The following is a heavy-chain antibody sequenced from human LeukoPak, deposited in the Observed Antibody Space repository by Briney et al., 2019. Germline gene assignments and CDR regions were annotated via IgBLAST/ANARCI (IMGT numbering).Heavy chain of an antibody. CDR3: AKNYYGSGTMGGY. J-gene: IGHJ4*02. CDR2: IGGSGAST. Sequence: GGSLRLSCAASGFTFSSFTMTWVRQAPGKGLEWVSTIGGSGASTYYAGSVEGRFTISRDNSKNTLSLQMNSLRAEDSAIYYCAKNYYGSGTMGGYWGQGTLVTVSS. D-gene: IGHD3-10*01. V-gene: IGHV3-23*01. CDR1: GFTFSSFT.